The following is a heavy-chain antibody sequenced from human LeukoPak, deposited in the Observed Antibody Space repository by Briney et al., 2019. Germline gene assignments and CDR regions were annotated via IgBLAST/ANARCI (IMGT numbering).Heavy chain of an antibody. J-gene: IGHJ3*02. CDR2: ISSSSSYI. CDR1: GFTFSSYS. Sequence: PGGSLRLSCAASGFTFSSYSMNWVRQAPRKGLEWVSSISSSSSYIYYADSVKGRFTISRDNAKNSLYLQMNSLRAEDTAVYYCARVRWAATTRDAFDIWGQGTMVTVSS. V-gene: IGHV3-21*01. CDR3: ARVRWAATTRDAFDI. D-gene: IGHD4-23*01.